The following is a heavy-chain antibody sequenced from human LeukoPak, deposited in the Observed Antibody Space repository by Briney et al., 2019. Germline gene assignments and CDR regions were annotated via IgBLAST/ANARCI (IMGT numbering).Heavy chain of an antibody. V-gene: IGHV3-23*01. Sequence: PGGSLRLSCAASGSTFSSYAMSWVRQAPGKGLEWVSAISGSGGSTYYADSVKGRFTISRDNSKNTLYLQMNSLRAEDTAVYYCAKGGATVVAGFYYFDYWGQGTLVTVSS. D-gene: IGHD4-23*01. CDR1: GSTFSSYA. CDR3: AKGGATVVAGFYYFDY. J-gene: IGHJ4*02. CDR2: ISGSGGST.